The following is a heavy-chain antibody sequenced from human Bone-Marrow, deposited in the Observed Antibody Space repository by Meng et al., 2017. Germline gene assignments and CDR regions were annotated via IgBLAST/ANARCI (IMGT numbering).Heavy chain of an antibody. Sequence: ASVKVSCKASGYTFTGYYMHWVRQTPGQGREWMVRINPNSGGTNYAQKFQGRVTMTRDTSISTAYMELSRLRSDDTAVYYCARDEDISAAGKLFGDYWGQGTLVTVSS. D-gene: IGHD6-13*01. J-gene: IGHJ4*02. CDR2: INPNSGGT. CDR3: ARDEDISAAGKLFGDY. V-gene: IGHV1-2*06. CDR1: GYTFTGYY.